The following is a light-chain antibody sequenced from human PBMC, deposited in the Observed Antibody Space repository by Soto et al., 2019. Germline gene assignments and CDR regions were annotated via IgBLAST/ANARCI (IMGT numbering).Light chain of an antibody. CDR2: GAS. Sequence: EIVLTQSPGTLSLSPGERATLSCRASQSVSSSYLAWYQQKPGQAPRLLIYGASSRATGIPDRFSGGGSGTDFPFTISGLEPEDFAVYYCQQYGSSLYTFGQGPKVDIK. V-gene: IGKV3-20*01. CDR3: QQYGSSLYT. J-gene: IGKJ1*01. CDR1: QSVSSSY.